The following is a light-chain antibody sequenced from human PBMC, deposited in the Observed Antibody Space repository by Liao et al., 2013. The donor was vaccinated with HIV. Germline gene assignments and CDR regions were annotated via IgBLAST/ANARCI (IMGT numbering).Light chain of an antibody. V-gene: IGLV3-21*04. CDR3: QVWDSTTDLQV. CDR2: YDE. CDR1: IGSKS. Sequence: SYELTQPPSVSVAPGKTARITCGEHIGSKSVHWYQQRPGQAPVLVINYDESRPSGIPVRFSAANSGNSATLTISRVEAGDEADYYCQVWDSTTDLQVFGGGTKLTVL. J-gene: IGLJ3*02.